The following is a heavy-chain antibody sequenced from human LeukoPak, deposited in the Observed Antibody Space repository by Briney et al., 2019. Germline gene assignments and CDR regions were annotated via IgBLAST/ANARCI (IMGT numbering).Heavy chain of an antibody. V-gene: IGHV4-39*01. CDR3: ARPYSRIAAADDFDY. CDR2: IYYSGST. J-gene: IGHJ4*02. Sequence: SETLSLTCTVSGGSISSSSYYWGWIRQPPGKGLEWIGSIYYSGSTYYNPSLKSRVTISVDTSKNQFSLKLSSVTAADTAVYYCARPYSRIAAADDFDYWDQGTLVTVSS. D-gene: IGHD6-13*01. CDR1: GGSISSSSYY.